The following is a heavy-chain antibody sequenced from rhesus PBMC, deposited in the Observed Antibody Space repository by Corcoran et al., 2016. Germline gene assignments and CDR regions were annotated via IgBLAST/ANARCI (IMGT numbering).Heavy chain of an antibody. Sequence: QVQLQESGPGLVKPSETLSLTCAVTGGSTSSGYYYWSWIRQPPGKGLEWIGYITYSGSTRSNPSLKSRVTISRDTAKNQVSLKLSSVTAADTVVYYCARERSSDQEYYFDYWGQGVLVTVSS. CDR2: ITYSGST. CDR3: ARERSSDQEYYFDY. V-gene: IGHV4-122*02. J-gene: IGHJ4*01. D-gene: IGHD4-29*01. CDR1: GGSTSSGYYY.